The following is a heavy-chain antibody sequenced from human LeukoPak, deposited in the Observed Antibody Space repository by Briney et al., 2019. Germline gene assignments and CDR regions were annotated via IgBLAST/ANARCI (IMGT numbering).Heavy chain of an antibody. CDR3: ATLQIGYSYGYYYFDY. V-gene: IGHV1-69*13. Sequence: GASVKVSCKASGGTFSSYAISWVRQAPGQGLEWMGGIIPIFGTANYAQKFQGRVTITADESTSTAYMELSSLRSEDTAVYYCATLQIGYSYGYYYFDYWGQGTLVTVSS. CDR2: IIPIFGTA. J-gene: IGHJ4*02. D-gene: IGHD5-18*01. CDR1: GGTFSSYA.